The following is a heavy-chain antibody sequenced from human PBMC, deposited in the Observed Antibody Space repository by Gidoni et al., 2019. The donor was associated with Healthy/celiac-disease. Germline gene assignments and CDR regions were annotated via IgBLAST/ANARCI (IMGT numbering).Heavy chain of an antibody. Sequence: QVQLVESGGGVVQPGRSLRLSCAASGFTFRSYGMHWVRQAPGKGLEWVAVIWYDGSNKYYADSVKGRFTISRDNSTNTLYLQMNSLRAEDTAVYYCARDAGPLSIAAAEDYWGQGTLVTVSS. V-gene: IGHV3-33*01. J-gene: IGHJ4*02. D-gene: IGHD6-13*01. CDR3: ARDAGPLSIAAAEDY. CDR2: IWYDGSNK. CDR1: GFTFRSYG.